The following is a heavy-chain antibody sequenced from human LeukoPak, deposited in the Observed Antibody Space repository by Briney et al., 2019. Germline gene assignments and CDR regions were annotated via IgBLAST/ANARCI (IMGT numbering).Heavy chain of an antibody. CDR1: GFTFDDYG. CDR2: INWNGGST. V-gene: IGHV3-20*04. D-gene: IGHD3-22*01. CDR3: ARGGTVYYDSSGYYDY. Sequence: PGGSLRLSCAASGFTFDDYGMSWVRQAPGKGLEWVSGINWNGGSTGYADSVKGRFTISRDNAKNSLYLQMNSLRAEDTAVYYCARGGTVYYDSSGYYDYWGQGTLVTVSS. J-gene: IGHJ4*02.